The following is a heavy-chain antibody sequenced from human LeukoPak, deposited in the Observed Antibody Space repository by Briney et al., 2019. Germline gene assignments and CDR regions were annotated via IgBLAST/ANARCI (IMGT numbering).Heavy chain of an antibody. J-gene: IGHJ5*02. CDR2: INPSGGST. Sequence: ASVKVSCKASGYTFTSYYMHWVRQAPGQGLEWMGIINPSGGSTSYAQKFQGRVTMARDTSTSTVYMELSSLRSEDTAVYYCARGLSSCSGGSCYFGSNWFDPWGQGTLVTVSS. V-gene: IGHV1-46*01. D-gene: IGHD2-15*01. CDR3: ARGLSSCSGGSCYFGSNWFDP. CDR1: GYTFTSYY.